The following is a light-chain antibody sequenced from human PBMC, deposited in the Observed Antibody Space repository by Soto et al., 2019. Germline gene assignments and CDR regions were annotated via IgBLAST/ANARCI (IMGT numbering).Light chain of an antibody. J-gene: IGKJ4*02. CDR1: QNIVTY. V-gene: IGKV1-39*01. Sequence: DIQMTQSPSSLSASVGDRVTITCRASQNIVTYLNWYLQKPGKAPKVLIYATSSLQSGVPPRFSGSGSGTEFTFTISSLQAEDFATYFCQQRYNFPRTFGEGTRVEIK. CDR3: QQRYNFPRT. CDR2: ATS.